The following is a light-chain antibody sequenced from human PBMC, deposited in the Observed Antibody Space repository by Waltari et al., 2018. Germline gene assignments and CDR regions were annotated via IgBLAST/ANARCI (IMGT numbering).Light chain of an antibody. CDR3: QQSYSTLVT. J-gene: IGKJ4*01. CDR2: AAS. Sequence: DIQMTQSPSSLSASVGDRVTITCRASQSISNYLNWYQQRPGKAPKVLIYAASTLQSGVPSRFSGSGSGTDFTLTINSLQAEDFASYYCQQSYSTLVTFGGGTKVEIK. CDR1: QSISNY. V-gene: IGKV1-39*01.